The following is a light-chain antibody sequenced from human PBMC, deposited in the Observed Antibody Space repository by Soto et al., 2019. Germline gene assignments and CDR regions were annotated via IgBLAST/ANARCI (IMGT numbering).Light chain of an antibody. CDR2: GAS. V-gene: IGKV3-20*01. CDR3: QYYGSSAGFA. Sequence: EIVLTQSPGTLSLSAGERATLSCRASQSVASSALVWYQHKPGQAPRLLIFGASSRATGIPDRFNGSGSGTDFTLTITRLEPEDFAVYYCQYYGSSAGFAFGPGTKVDI. CDR1: QSVASSA. J-gene: IGKJ3*01.